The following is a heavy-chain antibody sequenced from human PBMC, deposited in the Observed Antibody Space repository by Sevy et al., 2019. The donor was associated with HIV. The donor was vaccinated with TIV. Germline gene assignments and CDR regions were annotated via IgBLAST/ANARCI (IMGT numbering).Heavy chain of an antibody. CDR2: IDHGGIP. CDR1: GVPFKDYY. J-gene: IGHJ6*03. CDR3: GRSVTRGPNSGSYYVDV. Sequence: SETLSLTCAVYGVPFKDYYWSWIRQPPGKGLEWIGDIDHGGIPKYNPSLQSRVIIIGSTSQNQLSLTLTSVTAADTALYYCGRSVTRGPNSGSYYVDVWGEGTTVTVSS. V-gene: IGHV4-34*01. D-gene: IGHD3-10*01.